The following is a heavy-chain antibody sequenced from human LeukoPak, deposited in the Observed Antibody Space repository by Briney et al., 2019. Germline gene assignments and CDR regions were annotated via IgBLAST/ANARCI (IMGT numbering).Heavy chain of an antibody. J-gene: IGHJ4*02. V-gene: IGHV4-39*07. CDR3: AREDVGVNAVFDY. CDR1: GGSISSSSYY. D-gene: IGHD2-21*01. CDR2: IYYSGST. Sequence: SETLSLTCTVSGGSISSSSYYWGWIRQPPGKGLEWIGSIYYSGSTYYNPSLKSRVTISVDTSKNRFSLKLSSVTAADTAVYYCAREDVGVNAVFDYWGQGTLVTVSS.